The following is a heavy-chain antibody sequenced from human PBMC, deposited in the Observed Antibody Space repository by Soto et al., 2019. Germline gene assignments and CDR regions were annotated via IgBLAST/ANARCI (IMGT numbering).Heavy chain of an antibody. Sequence: QVQLVESGGGLVKPGGSLRLSCEGSGFIFSDHYMIWVRQAPGKGLEWISYITNIDNNKKYADSVRGRFFISRDNAKNSLYIQMSNLKDDAPAVYYCARQGADQSLNLWGQGTLVTVSS. CDR1: GFIFSDHY. D-gene: IGHD3-16*01. V-gene: IGHV3-11*01. CDR3: ARQGADQSLNL. J-gene: IGHJ4*02. CDR2: ITNIDNNK.